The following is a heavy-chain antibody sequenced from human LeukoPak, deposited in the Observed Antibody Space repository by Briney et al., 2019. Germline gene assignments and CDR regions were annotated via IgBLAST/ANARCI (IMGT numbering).Heavy chain of an antibody. CDR3: ARVLRFLRYFDY. CDR2: ISSSTSTI. D-gene: IGHD3-3*01. J-gene: IGHJ4*02. V-gene: IGHV3-48*03. CDR1: GFTFSSYE. Sequence: WGSLTLSCTDSGFTFSSYEMNWVRQAPGKGLEWVSYISSSTSTISYADSVKGRFTISRDNAKKSLYLQMNSLRAEDTAVYYCARVLRFLRYFDYWGQGTLVTVSS.